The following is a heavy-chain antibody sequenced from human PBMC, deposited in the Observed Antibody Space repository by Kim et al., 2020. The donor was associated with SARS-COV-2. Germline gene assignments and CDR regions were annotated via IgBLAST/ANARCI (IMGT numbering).Heavy chain of an antibody. Sequence: ASVTVSCKASGYTFSTYDINWVRQAPGQGLEWMAWMNPKSGNTGFAQKFQGRVTLTRNTSSSTAYMELRGLRSDDTAIYYCARTRTWLQPFDFWGQGTLV. J-gene: IGHJ4*02. V-gene: IGHV1-8*01. CDR1: GYTFSTYD. D-gene: IGHD6-19*01. CDR2: MNPKSGNT. CDR3: ARTRTWLQPFDF.